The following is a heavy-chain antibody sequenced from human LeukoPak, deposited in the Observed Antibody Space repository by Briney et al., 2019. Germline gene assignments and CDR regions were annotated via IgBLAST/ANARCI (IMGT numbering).Heavy chain of an antibody. V-gene: IGHV4-39*07. CDR3: ARDYGDFDFDY. J-gene: IGHJ4*02. D-gene: IGHD4-17*01. CDR1: GGSISSSSYY. Sequence: PSETLSLTCTVSGGSISSSSYYWGWIRQPPGKGLEWIGSIHYSGSSYYKPSLKSRVTISVDTSKNQFSLKLSSVTAADTAVYYCARDYGDFDFDYWGQGTLVTVSS. CDR2: IHYSGSS.